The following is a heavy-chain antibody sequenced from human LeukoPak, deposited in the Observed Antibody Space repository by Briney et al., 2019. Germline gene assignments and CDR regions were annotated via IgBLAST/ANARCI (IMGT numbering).Heavy chain of an antibody. CDR1: GFTFSSYG. V-gene: IGHV3-30*18. D-gene: IGHD5-12*01. J-gene: IGHJ3*02. Sequence: GRSLRLSCAASGFTFSSYGMHWVRQAPGKGLEWVAVISYDGSNKYFADSVKGRFTISRDNSKNTLYLQMNSLRAEDTAEYYCTKWPPGAFDIWGQGTMVTVSS. CDR2: ISYDGSNK. CDR3: TKWPPGAFDI.